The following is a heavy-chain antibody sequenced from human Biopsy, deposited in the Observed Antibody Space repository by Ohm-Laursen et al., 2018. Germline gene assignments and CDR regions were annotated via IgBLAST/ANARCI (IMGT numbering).Heavy chain of an antibody. CDR1: GGDINNYY. CDR2: TYKGGNT. CDR3: ARDLPSSYYYAMDV. Sequence: TLSLTCDVSGGDINNYYWSWIRQPAGKGLEWIGHTYKGGNTNHNPSLKSRVSMSVDTSKNQLSLTLRSVTAADTAVYYCARDLPSSYYYAMDVWGQGTTVTASS. J-gene: IGHJ6*02. V-gene: IGHV4-4*07.